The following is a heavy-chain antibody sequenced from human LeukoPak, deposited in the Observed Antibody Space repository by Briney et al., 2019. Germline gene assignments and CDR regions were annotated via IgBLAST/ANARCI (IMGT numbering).Heavy chain of an antibody. Sequence: PGGSLRLSCAASGLTVSSNYMSWVRQAPGKGLQWVSDMYSGGNTFHADSVKGRFIISRDNSKNTLYLQMNSLRAEDTAVYYCARRGLYSSGWPRYDAFDIWGQGTMVTVSS. D-gene: IGHD6-19*01. CDR2: MYSGGNT. V-gene: IGHV3-53*01. J-gene: IGHJ3*02. CDR1: GLTVSSNY. CDR3: ARRGLYSSGWPRYDAFDI.